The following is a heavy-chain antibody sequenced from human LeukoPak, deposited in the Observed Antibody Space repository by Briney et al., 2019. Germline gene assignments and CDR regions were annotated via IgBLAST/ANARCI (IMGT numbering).Heavy chain of an antibody. J-gene: IGHJ4*02. CDR3: ARDLIQGYGGNSDHFDY. CDR2: ISGSGGST. Sequence: GGTLRLSCAASGFTFSSYGMSWVRQAPGKGLEWVSAISGSGGSTYYADSVKGRFTISRDNSKNTLYLQMNSLRAEDTAVYYCARDLIQGYGGNSDHFDYWGQGTLVTVSS. CDR1: GFTFSSYG. V-gene: IGHV3-23*01. D-gene: IGHD4-23*01.